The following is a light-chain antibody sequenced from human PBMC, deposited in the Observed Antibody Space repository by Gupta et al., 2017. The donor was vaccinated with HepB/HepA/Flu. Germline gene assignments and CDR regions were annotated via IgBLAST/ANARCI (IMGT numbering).Light chain of an antibody. Sequence: EIVMTQSPATLSVSPGERATLSCRASQSLGDSLGWYQQKSGQAPRLLIYGASTRATGIPARSSGRPSRIQFTLTIRIPQSADFAVYYCRLEKTWGPTFGGGTKVESK. J-gene: IGKJ4*01. CDR3: RLEKTWGPT. V-gene: IGKV3-15*01. CDR2: GAS. CDR1: QSLGDS.